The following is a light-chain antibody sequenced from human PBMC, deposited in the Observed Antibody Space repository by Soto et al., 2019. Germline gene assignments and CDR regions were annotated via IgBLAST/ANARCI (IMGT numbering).Light chain of an antibody. J-gene: IGKJ1*01. Sequence: ESVLTQSPGTLSLSPGERATLSCRASQSVSSSYLAWYQQKPGQAPRLLIYGASSMATGLPDKFSGSGSGTDFTLTISRLEPEDFAVYYCQLYGSSPLVAFGQGTKVEIK. CDR2: GAS. CDR1: QSVSSSY. CDR3: QLYGSSPLVA. V-gene: IGKV3-20*01.